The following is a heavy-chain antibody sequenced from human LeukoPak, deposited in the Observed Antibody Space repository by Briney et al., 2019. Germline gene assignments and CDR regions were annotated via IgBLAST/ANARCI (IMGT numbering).Heavy chain of an antibody. J-gene: IGHJ4*02. CDR2: IHYDGSIK. Sequence: PGGSLRLSCAASGFTFSSSGLHWARQAPGKGLEWVAFIHYDGSIKYYADSVKGRFTISRDNSKNTLYLQMDSLRGEDTAVYYCSKEGVRCCHDDYWGRGTLVTVSS. CDR1: GFTFSSSG. CDR3: SKEGVRCCHDDY. D-gene: IGHD2-2*01. V-gene: IGHV3-30*02.